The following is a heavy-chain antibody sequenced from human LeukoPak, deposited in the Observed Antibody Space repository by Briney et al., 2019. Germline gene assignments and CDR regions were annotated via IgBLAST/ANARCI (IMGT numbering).Heavy chain of an antibody. V-gene: IGHV3-13*01. CDR2: IGTAGDT. J-gene: IGHJ4*02. D-gene: IGHD1-14*01. Sequence: GGSLRLSCAASGFTFSSYDMHWVRQATGKGLEWVSAIGTAGDTYYPDSVRGRFTISRDNSKNTLYLQMDSLRAEDTALYYCAKDFVRYNIQFDYWGQGALVTVSS. CDR3: AKDFVRYNIQFDY. CDR1: GFTFSSYD.